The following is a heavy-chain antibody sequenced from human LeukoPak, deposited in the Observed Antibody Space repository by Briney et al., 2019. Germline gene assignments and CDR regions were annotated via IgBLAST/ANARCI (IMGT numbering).Heavy chain of an antibody. V-gene: IGHV5-51*01. J-gene: IGHJ5*02. Sequence: GASLKISCKVSGYSFASYWIGWVRQKPGKGLEWMGIIYPDDSDTRYSPSFQGQVTMSVDKSTNTAYLHWTSLKASDSGIYYCARRPSDKEKGTFAGWFDPWGQGTLVTVSS. CDR1: GYSFASYW. CDR2: IYPDDSDT. CDR3: ARRPSDKEKGTFAGWFDP. D-gene: IGHD3-10*01.